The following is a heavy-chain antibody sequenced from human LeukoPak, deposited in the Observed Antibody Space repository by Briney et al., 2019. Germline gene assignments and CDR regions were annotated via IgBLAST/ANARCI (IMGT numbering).Heavy chain of an antibody. CDR1: GFTFSSYA. D-gene: IGHD5-18*01. CDR3: AKVENRYSYGYVDY. Sequence: GVSLRLSCAASGFTFSSYAMSWVRQAPGKGLEWVSAISGSGGSTYYADSVKGRFTISRDNSKDTLYLQMNSLRAEDTAVYYCAKVENRYSYGYVDYWGQGTLVTVSS. CDR2: ISGSGGST. V-gene: IGHV3-23*01. J-gene: IGHJ4*02.